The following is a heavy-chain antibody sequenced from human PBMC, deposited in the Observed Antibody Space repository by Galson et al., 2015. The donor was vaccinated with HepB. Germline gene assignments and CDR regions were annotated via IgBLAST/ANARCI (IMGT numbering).Heavy chain of an antibody. Sequence: SLRLSCAASGFTFSSYWMNWVRQAPGMGLEWVAHINQDGSSKYYVDSVKGRFTISRDNAKDSVYLQLDSLRAEDTAVYYCARRISLVRGIITKPDYYYGMDVWGQGTTVTVAS. D-gene: IGHD3-10*01. V-gene: IGHV3-7*03. CDR3: ARRISLVRGIITKPDYYYGMDV. CDR1: GFTFSSYW. CDR2: INQDGSSK. J-gene: IGHJ6*02.